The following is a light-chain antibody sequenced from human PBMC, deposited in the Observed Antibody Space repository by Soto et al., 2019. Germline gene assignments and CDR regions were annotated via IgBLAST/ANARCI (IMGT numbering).Light chain of an antibody. Sequence: EIAMTQSPVTLSASPGERVTLSCRASQSVNINLAWYQQRPGQAPRVLIYGASNRASGIPGRFSGSGSGTDFTLTISSLEPDDFALYCCQQYKDWPPLTFGGGTRVEIK. V-gene: IGKV3D-15*01. J-gene: IGKJ4*01. CDR1: QSVNIN. CDR3: QQYKDWPPLT. CDR2: GAS.